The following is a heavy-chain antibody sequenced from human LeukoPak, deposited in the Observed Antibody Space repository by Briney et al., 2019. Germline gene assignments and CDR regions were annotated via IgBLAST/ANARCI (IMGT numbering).Heavy chain of an antibody. J-gene: IGHJ4*02. Sequence: SETLSLTCTVSGGSISSSSYYWGWIRQPPGKGLEWIGSIYYSGSTYYNPSLKSRVTISVDTPKNQFSLRLTSVTAADTAVYYCARAAAWRLLNYFDNWGQGTLVTVSS. CDR1: GGSISSSSYY. CDR3: ARAAAWRLLNYFDN. CDR2: IYYSGST. D-gene: IGHD3-22*01. V-gene: IGHV4-39*07.